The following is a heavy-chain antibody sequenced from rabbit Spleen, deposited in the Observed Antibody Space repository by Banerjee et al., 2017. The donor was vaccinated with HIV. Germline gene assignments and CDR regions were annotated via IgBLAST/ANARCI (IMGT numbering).Heavy chain of an antibody. CDR2: IYGAKGST. CDR1: GIDFTRYY. CDR3: ARDTSSSFSSYGMDL. D-gene: IGHD1-1*01. V-gene: IGHV1S45*01. J-gene: IGHJ6*01. Sequence: QERLTETGGGLVQPGGSLTLSCKASGIDFTRYYLTWVRQAPGKGLEWIGIIYGAKGSTDYASWVNGRFTISKTSSTTVTLQMTSLTAADTATYFCARDTSSSFSSYGMDLWGPGTLVTVS.